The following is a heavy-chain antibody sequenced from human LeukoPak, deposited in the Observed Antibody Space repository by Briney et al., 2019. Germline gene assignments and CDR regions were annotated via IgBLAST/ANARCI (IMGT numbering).Heavy chain of an antibody. CDR1: GFTFSTYA. CDR2: ISDSGGGT. CDR3: AKDLRSRIAAAGAPDY. D-gene: IGHD6-13*01. J-gene: IGHJ4*02. V-gene: IGHV3-23*01. Sequence: GGSLRLSCAVSGFTFSTYAMSWVRQAPGKGLEWVSGISDSGGGTYYADSVKGRFTISRDNSKNTIYLQMNSLRAEDTAVYYCAKDLRSRIAAAGAPDYWGQGTLVTVSS.